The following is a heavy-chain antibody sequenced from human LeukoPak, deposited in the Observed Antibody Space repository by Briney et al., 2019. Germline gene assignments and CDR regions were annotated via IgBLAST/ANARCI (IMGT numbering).Heavy chain of an antibody. CDR3: ATGGYCSGGSCYYFDY. CDR1: GYTLTELS. CDR2: FDPEDGET. V-gene: IGHV1-24*01. D-gene: IGHD2-15*01. Sequence: GASVKVSCKVSGYTLTELSMHWVRQAPGKGLEWMGGFDPEDGETIYAQKFQGRVTMTEDTSTDTAYMELSSLRSEDTAVYYCATGGYCSGGSCYYFDYWGQGTLVTASS. J-gene: IGHJ4*02.